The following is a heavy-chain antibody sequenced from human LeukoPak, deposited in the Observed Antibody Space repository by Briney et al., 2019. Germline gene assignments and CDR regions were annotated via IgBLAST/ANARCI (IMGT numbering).Heavy chain of an antibody. V-gene: IGHV3-7*04. J-gene: IGHJ6*02. CDR3: ARVVPAAIRGYYYGMDV. CDR1: GFTLSSYW. CDR2: IKQDGSEK. Sequence: QPGGSLRLSCAASGFTLSSYWMSWVRQAPGKGLEWVANIKQDGSEKYYVDSVKGRFTISRDNAKNSLYLQMNSLRAEDTAVYYCARVVPAAIRGYYYGMDVWGQGTTVTVSS. D-gene: IGHD2-2*01.